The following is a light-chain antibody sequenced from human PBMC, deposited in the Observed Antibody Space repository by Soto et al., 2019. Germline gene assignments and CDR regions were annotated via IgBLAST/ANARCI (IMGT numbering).Light chain of an antibody. CDR3: QQYNNCPPLT. CDR2: GAS. Sequence: EIVMTQSPATLSVSPGERATLSCRASKSVSSNLAWYQHKPGQAHRLLIYGASTRATGITARFSGSGSVTEFTLTLRSLQSEDFAVYYCQQYNNCPPLTFGGGTKVEIK. J-gene: IGKJ4*01. CDR1: KSVSSN. V-gene: IGKV3-15*01.